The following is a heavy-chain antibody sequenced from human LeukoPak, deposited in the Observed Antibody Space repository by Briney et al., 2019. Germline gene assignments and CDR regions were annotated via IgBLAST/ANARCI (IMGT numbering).Heavy chain of an antibody. Sequence: ASVKVSCKASGYTFTSYGISWVRQAPGQGREWMGWISAYNGNTNYAQKLQGRVTMTTDTSTSTAYMELRSLRSDDTAVYYCARDLLRKPQYYYDSSGYPWFDPWGQGTLVTVSS. V-gene: IGHV1-18*01. CDR3: ARDLLRKPQYYYDSSGYPWFDP. J-gene: IGHJ5*02. D-gene: IGHD3-22*01. CDR1: GYTFTSYG. CDR2: ISAYNGNT.